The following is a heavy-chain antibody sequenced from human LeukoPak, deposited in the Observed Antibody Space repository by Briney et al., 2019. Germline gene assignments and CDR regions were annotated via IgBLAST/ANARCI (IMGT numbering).Heavy chain of an antibody. CDR2: VSSGGNYI. CDR1: GFTFSSYT. CDR3: ARDYGDAFDV. Sequence: PGGSLRLSCAASGFTFSSYTMNWVRQAPGKGLEWVSYVSSGGNYIYYADSVKGRFTISRDNAKNSLYLQMNSLRAEDTAVYYCARDYGDAFDVWGQGTMVTVSS. J-gene: IGHJ3*01. V-gene: IGHV3-21*01. D-gene: IGHD4-17*01.